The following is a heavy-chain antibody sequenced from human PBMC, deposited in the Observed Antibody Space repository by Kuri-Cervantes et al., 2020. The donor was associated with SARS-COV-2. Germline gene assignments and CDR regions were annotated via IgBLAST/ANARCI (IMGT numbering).Heavy chain of an antibody. CDR1: GFTFSSYE. CDR2: ISSSGSTI. J-gene: IGHJ4*02. D-gene: IGHD5-18*01. V-gene: IGHV3-48*03. CDR3: ARDRGYSYGYSLFFDY. Sequence: GESLKIPCAASGFTFSSYEMNWVRQAPGKGLEWVSYISSSGSTIYYADSVKGRFTISRDNSKNTLYLQMNSLRAEDTAVYYCARDRGYSYGYSLFFDYWGQGTLVTVSS.